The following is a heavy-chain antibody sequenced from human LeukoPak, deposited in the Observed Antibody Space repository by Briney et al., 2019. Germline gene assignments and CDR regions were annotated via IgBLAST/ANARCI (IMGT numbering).Heavy chain of an antibody. J-gene: IGHJ5*02. D-gene: IGHD3-3*01. CDR2: IYYSGST. Sequence: PSQTLSLTCTVSGGSISSGGYYWSWIRQHPGKGLEWIGYIYYSGSTYYNPSLKSRVTISVDTSKNQFSLKLSSVTAADTAVYYCARASRITIFGVINWFDPWGQGTLVTVSS. CDR3: ARASRITIFGVINWFDP. V-gene: IGHV4-31*03. CDR1: GGSISSGGYY.